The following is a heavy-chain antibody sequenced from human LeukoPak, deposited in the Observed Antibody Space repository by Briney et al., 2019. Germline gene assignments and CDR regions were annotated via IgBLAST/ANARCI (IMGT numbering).Heavy chain of an antibody. D-gene: IGHD3-10*01. CDR1: VYSISSPYC. CDR2: IYHSGIT. Sequence: PSETLFLTCTVSVYSISSPYCWGWIRQPPGEGLECIGIIYHSGITYYNPSLKSGVTISVDTSKNQFSLQLNTVTAADTAVYYCARYGSRSYVSDWFDPWGQGTLVTVSS. CDR3: ARYGSRSYVSDWFDP. V-gene: IGHV4-38-2*02. J-gene: IGHJ5*02.